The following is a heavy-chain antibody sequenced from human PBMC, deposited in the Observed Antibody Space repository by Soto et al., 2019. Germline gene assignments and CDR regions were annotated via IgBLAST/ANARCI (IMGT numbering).Heavy chain of an antibody. V-gene: IGHV3-21*01. CDR3: ARDRGSDAFDI. D-gene: IGHD3-10*01. CDR2: ISSSSSYI. CDR1: GFTFSSYS. Sequence: EVQLVESGGGLVKPGGSLRLSCAASGFTFSSYSMNWVRQAPGKGLEWVSSISSSSSYIYYADSVKGRFTISRDNAKNSLYPQMNSLRAEDTAVYYCARDRGSDAFDIWGLGTMVTVSS. J-gene: IGHJ3*02.